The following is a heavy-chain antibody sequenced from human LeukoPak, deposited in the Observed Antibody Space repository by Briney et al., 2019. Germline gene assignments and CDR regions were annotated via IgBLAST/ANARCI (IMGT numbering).Heavy chain of an antibody. D-gene: IGHD3-22*01. J-gene: IGHJ5*02. CDR1: GGSMNNYY. CDR2: VYYSGST. Sequence: SETLSLTCSVSGGSMNNYYWSWIRQPPGKGLEWIGNVYYSGSTDSDPSLKSRVTMSVDTSKNQFSMKLSSVTAADTAVYYCARGGTPITMIVVESNWFDPWGQGTRVTVSS. V-gene: IGHV4-59*01. CDR3: ARGGTPITMIVVESNWFDP.